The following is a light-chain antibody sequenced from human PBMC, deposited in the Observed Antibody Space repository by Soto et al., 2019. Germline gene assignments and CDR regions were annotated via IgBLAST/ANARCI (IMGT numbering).Light chain of an antibody. CDR1: QSIGVY. CDR3: QKYNSAPLT. Sequence: DIQMTQSPSSLSASLGDRVTITCRASQSIGVYLAWFQQQPGNAPKLLIYAASTLQSGVPFRFSGSGSGTDFTLTVSSLQPEDVATYYCQKYNSAPLTFGGGTRVEIK. J-gene: IGKJ4*01. V-gene: IGKV1-27*01. CDR2: AAS.